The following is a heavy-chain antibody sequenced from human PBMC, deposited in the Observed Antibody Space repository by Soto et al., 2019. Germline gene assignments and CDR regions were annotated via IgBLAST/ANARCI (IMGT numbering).Heavy chain of an antibody. CDR3: ARICGDYIFDY. CDR1: GFSLSTSGMC. V-gene: IGHV2-70*11. J-gene: IGHJ4*02. Sequence: SGLTRVHPTETHTLSVTLSGFSLSTSGMCVSWIRQPPGKALEWLARIDWDDDKYYSTSLKTRLTISKDTSKNQVVLTMTNMDPVDTATYYCARICGDYIFDYWGQGTLVTVSS. D-gene: IGHD4-17*01. CDR2: IDWDDDK.